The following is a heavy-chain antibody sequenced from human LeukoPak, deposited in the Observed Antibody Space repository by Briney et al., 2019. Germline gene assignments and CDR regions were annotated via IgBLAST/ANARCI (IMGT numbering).Heavy chain of an antibody. CDR2: VLYSGSA. CDR3: ARRPSWPTTSAFDI. J-gene: IGHJ3*02. Sequence: SETLSLTCAVSGASIYTVGSFWGWIRQPPGKGLEWIGSVLYSGSANYNPSLQSRVTISVDTSRNQFSLRLSSVTPADTAVYYCARRPSWPTTSAFDIWGQGTLVTVSP. CDR1: GASIYTVGSF. D-gene: IGHD4-17*01. V-gene: IGHV4-39*01.